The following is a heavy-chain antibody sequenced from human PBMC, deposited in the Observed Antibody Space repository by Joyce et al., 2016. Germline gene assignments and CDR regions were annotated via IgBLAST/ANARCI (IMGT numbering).Heavy chain of an antibody. CDR2: TYYRSKWNK. Sequence: QVQLQQSGPGLVKPSQTLSLTCAISGVSVSSNSAAWNWLRQSPSRGLEWLVRTYYRSKWNKDYAVSVKSRITINPDTPKNQFSLQLNSVTPEDAAVYYCARAGYYHTSGYYYPNFDYWGPGTLVTVSS. CDR1: GVSVSSNSAA. V-gene: IGHV6-1*01. CDR3: ARAGYYHTSGYYYPNFDY. D-gene: IGHD3-22*01. J-gene: IGHJ4*02.